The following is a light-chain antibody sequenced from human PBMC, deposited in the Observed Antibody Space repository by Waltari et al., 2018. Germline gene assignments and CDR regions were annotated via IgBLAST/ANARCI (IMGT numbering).Light chain of an antibody. CDR1: QGISNS. J-gene: IGKJ4*01. CDR2: DSS. CDR3: QQYYSIPLT. V-gene: IGKV1-NL1*01. Sequence: DIQMTQSPSSLSASTGDRVTITCRSSQGISNSLAWNQQKPGNALTLLLSDSSRLETGVPSRFTGSRSGTDYTLTISSRQPEDFASYYCQQYYSIPLTFGGGTKVEIK.